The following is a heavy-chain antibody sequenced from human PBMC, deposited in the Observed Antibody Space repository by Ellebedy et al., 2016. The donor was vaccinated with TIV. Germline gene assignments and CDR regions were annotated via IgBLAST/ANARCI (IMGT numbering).Heavy chain of an antibody. CDR3: ARDGDRALIFNFDH. CDR2: IDGSGDTI. J-gene: IGHJ4*02. V-gene: IGHV3-48*03. D-gene: IGHD3-9*01. Sequence: PGGSLRLSCAASGLTFRNYEMNWVRQAPGKGLEWVSYIDGSGDTIYYADFVKGRFTISRDNAKNSVYLQMTSLRAEDTAIYYCARDGDRALIFNFDHWGQGALVTVSA. CDR1: GLTFRNYE.